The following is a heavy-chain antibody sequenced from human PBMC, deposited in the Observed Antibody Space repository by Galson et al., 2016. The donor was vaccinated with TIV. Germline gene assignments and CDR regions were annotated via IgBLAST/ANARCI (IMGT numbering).Heavy chain of an antibody. V-gene: IGHV3-7*01. CDR3: AQCLGTSNS. D-gene: IGHD6-19*01. CDR1: RSTFSSSW. J-gene: IGHJ4*02. Sequence: SLRLSCADSRSTFSSSWMNWVRQAPGKGLEWVANINGDGTEIKYVDSVKGRFTISRDNAKNSLYLQMSNLRVEDTAIYYCAQCLGTSNSWGQGTLVTVSS. CDR2: INGDGTEI.